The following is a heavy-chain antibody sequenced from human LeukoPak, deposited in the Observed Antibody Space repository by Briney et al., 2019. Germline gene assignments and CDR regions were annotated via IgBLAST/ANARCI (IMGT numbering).Heavy chain of an antibody. V-gene: IGHV3-21*01. Sequence: PGGSLRLSCAASGFTFSSYSMNWVRQAPGKGLEWVSSISSSSSYIYYADSVKGRFTISRDSAKNSLYLQMNSLRAEDTAVYYCARETPHSSSWTVFDYWGQGTLVSVSS. CDR1: GFTFSSYS. CDR3: ARETPHSSSWTVFDY. D-gene: IGHD6-13*01. J-gene: IGHJ4*02. CDR2: ISSSSSYI.